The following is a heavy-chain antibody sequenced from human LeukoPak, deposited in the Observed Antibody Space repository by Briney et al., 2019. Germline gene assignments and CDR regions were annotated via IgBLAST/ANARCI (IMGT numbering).Heavy chain of an antibody. CDR2: ISSSGSTI. V-gene: IGHV3-11*01. CDR1: GFTFSDYY. J-gene: IGHJ6*03. D-gene: IGHD6-13*01. Sequence: PGGSLRLSCAASGFTFSDYYMSWIRQAPGKGLEWVSYISSSGSTIYYADSVKGRFTISRDNAKNSLYLQMNSLRAEDTAVYYCARIAAPGHLAYYYYMDVWGKGTTVTVSS. CDR3: ARIAAPGHLAYYYYMDV.